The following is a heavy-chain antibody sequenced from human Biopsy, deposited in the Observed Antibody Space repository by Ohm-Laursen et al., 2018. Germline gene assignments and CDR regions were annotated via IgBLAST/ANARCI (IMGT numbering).Heavy chain of an antibody. D-gene: IGHD4-17*01. Sequence: GSLRLSCSASGFTFSSNAMSWVRQAPGKGLEGVSGLSGSGGSTFYADSVRGRFTISRDNSENTLYLQMNSLRAEDTAVYYCALAAAQTVTHFDYWGQGTLVTVSS. CDR1: GFTFSSNA. V-gene: IGHV3-23*01. CDR2: LSGSGGST. J-gene: IGHJ4*02. CDR3: ALAAAQTVTHFDY.